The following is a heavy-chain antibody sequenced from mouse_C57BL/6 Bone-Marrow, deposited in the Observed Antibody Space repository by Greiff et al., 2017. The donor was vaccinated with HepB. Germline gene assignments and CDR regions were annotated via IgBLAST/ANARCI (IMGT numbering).Heavy chain of an antibody. CDR2: IDPSDSET. CDR1: GYTFTSYW. V-gene: IGHV1-52*01. J-gene: IGHJ4*01. D-gene: IGHD1-1*01. Sequence: QVQLQQSGAELVKPGASVKVSCKASGYTFTSYWMHWVKQRPIQGLEWIGNIDPSDSETHYNQKFKDKATLTVDKSSSTAYMQLSSLTSEDSAVYYCAREDYYYGFMDYWGQGTSVTVSS. CDR3: AREDYYYGFMDY.